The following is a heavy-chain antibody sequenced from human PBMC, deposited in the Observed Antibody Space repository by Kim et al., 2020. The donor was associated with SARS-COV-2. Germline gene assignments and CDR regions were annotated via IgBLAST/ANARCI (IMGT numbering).Heavy chain of an antibody. CDR3: AREGYQLLSVGRDNPFLTRDKDFDY. CDR2: INPNSGGT. Sequence: ASVKVSCKASGYTFTGYYMHWVRQAPGQGLEWMGWINPNSGGTNYAQKFQGRVTMTRDTSISTAYMELSRLRSDDTAVYYCAREGYQLLSVGRDNPFLTRDKDFDYWGQGTLVTVSS. J-gene: IGHJ4*02. CDR1: GYTFTGYY. V-gene: IGHV1-2*02. D-gene: IGHD2-2*01.